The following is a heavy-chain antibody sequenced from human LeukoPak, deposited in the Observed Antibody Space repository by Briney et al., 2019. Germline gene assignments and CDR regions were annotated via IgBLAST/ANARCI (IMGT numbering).Heavy chain of an antibody. V-gene: IGHV3-23*01. CDR3: AMDYGDYS. D-gene: IGHD4-17*01. Sequence: GGSLRLSCAASGFTFSSYAMNWVRQAPGKGLAWVSGINNSGGSTYYADSVKGRFTISRDNSKNTLYLQMNSLRSEDTAVYYCAMDYGDYSWGQGTLVTVSS. CDR2: INNSGGST. J-gene: IGHJ4*02. CDR1: GFTFSSYA.